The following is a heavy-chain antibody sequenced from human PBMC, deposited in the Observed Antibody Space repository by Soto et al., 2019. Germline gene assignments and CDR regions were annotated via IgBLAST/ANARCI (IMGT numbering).Heavy chain of an antibody. CDR1: GGSISSRDYY. D-gene: IGHD3-10*01. Sequence: QVQLQESGPGLVKPSQTLSLSCSVSGGSISSRDYYWSWIRHHPEKGLEWIGSIYYNGNTYYNPSLKCRVTVSTDTSMNEFSLKLTSVTAADTAVYYCARDKGGAALKGSGMDVWGQGTTVTVSS. J-gene: IGHJ6*02. CDR3: ARDKGGAALKGSGMDV. V-gene: IGHV4-31*03. CDR2: IYYNGNT.